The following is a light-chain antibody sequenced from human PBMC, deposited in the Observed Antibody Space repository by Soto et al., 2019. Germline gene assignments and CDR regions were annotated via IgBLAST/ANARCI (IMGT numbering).Light chain of an antibody. CDR3: QQRSTWLT. CDR1: QSVSTY. V-gene: IGKV3-11*01. Sequence: DIVLTQSPATLSLSPGERATLSCRASQSVSTYLAWYQQKPGQAPRLLIYDASNRATGVPARFSGSGSGTDFTITISSLQPEDFAVYYCQQRSTWLTFGRGTKVEIK. CDR2: DAS. J-gene: IGKJ4*01.